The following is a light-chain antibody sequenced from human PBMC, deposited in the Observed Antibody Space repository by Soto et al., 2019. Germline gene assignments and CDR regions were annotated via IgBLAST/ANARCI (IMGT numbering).Light chain of an antibody. CDR1: QTVTSN. J-gene: IGKJ1*01. CDR3: QQYGSSPRT. Sequence: VMTQSPATLSVSQGERATLSCRASQTVTSNLAWYQQKPGQTPRLLIYGASTRATGFPARFSGSGSGTEFTLTISSLQSEDFAVYYCQQYGSSPRTFGQGTKVDIK. CDR2: GAS. V-gene: IGKV3-15*01.